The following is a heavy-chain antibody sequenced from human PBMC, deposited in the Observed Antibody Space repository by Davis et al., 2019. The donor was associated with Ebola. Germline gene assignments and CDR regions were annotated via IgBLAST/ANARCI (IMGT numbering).Heavy chain of an antibody. CDR3: AKDRWLHSYYFDY. J-gene: IGHJ4*02. CDR1: GFTFSSYW. Sequence: GESLKISCAASGFTFSSYWMTWVRQAPGKGLEWVANIEQDGREEYYLDSVKGRFTISRDNAKNSLYPQMNSLRAEDTALYYCAKDRWLHSYYFDYWGQGTLVTVSS. CDR2: IEQDGREE. V-gene: IGHV3-7*03. D-gene: IGHD5-24*01.